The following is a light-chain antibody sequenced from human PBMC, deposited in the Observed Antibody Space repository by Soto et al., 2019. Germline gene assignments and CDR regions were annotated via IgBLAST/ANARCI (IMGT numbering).Light chain of an antibody. CDR1: QSVSGSY. CDR2: DAS. J-gene: IGKJ1*01. V-gene: IGKV3-20*01. Sequence: EIVLTQSPGTLSLSPGERATLSCRASQSVSGSYLAWYQQKPGQTPRLLIYDASRRATGIPDRFSGSGSGTDFTLTISRLEPEDFAVYYCQHYGSSPQPFGLGTKVDTK. CDR3: QHYGSSPQP.